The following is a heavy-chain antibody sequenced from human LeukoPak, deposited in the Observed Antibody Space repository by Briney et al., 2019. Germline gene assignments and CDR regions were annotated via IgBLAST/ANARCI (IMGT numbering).Heavy chain of an antibody. D-gene: IGHD2-15*01. CDR2: ISGSGGST. CDR1: GFTFSSYA. J-gene: IGHJ6*02. Sequence: PGGSLRLSCAASGFTFSSYAMSWVRQAPGKGLEWVSAISGSGGSTYYADSVKGRFTISRDNSKNTLYLQMNSLRAEDTAVYYCAKAVEAGRGYYYYGMDVWGQGTTVTVSS. CDR3: AKAVEAGRGYYYYGMDV. V-gene: IGHV3-23*01.